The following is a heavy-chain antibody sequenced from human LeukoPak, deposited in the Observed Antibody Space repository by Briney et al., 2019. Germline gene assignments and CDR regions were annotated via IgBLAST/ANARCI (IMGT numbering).Heavy chain of an antibody. CDR1: GFTFSSDW. J-gene: IGHJ5*02. V-gene: IGHV3-74*01. CDR3: ARDRRGYSGYDPGWFDP. CDR2: INSDGYST. D-gene: IGHD5-12*01. Sequence: RGCLRLSCVAPGFTFSSDWMHWVRQAPWTRLLSVSRINSDGYSTSYADSVKGRFTSSRDNANNTVYLQMNSLRAEDTAVYYCARDRRGYSGYDPGWFDPWGQGTLVTVSS.